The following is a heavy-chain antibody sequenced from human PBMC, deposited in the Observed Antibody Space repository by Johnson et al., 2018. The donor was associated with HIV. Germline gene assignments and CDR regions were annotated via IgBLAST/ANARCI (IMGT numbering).Heavy chain of an antibody. V-gene: IGHV3-30*02. J-gene: IGHJ3*02. CDR3: ARANGQLGGAFDI. Sequence: QVRLVESGGGVVQPGGSLRLSCAASGFSFSYYDMHWVRQAPGKGPEWLAFIQFDGTKKHYADSVKGRFTISRDNSKNTLYLQMNSLRAEDTAVYYCARANGQLGGAFDIWGQGTMVTVSS. CDR2: IQFDGTKK. CDR1: GFSFSYYD. D-gene: IGHD6-6*01.